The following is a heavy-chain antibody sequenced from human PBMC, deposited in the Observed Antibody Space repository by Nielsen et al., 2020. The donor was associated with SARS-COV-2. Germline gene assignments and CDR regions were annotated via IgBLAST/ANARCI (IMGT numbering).Heavy chain of an antibody. V-gene: IGHV4-39*01. CDR1: GGSISSSSYY. J-gene: IGHJ6*03. Sequence: SETLSLTCTVSGGSISSSSYYWGWIRQPPGKGLEWIGTIYYSGSTYYNPSLKSRLSIYVDTSKNQFSLKLSSVTAADTAMYYCARHFQYSYYYYYYMDVWGKGTTVTVSS. CDR2: IYYSGST. D-gene: IGHD2/OR15-2a*01. CDR3: ARHFQYSYYYYYYMDV.